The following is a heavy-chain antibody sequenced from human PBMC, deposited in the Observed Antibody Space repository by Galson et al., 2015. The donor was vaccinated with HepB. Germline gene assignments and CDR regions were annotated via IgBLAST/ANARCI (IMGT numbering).Heavy chain of an antibody. CDR2: IYSGGST. D-gene: IGHD3-10*01. J-gene: IGHJ4*02. CDR1: GFTFSSYA. CDR3: ARDWLWFGELSDY. V-gene: IGHV3-66*02. Sequence: SLRLSCAASGFTFSSYAMSWVRQAPGKGLEWVSVIYSGGSTYYADSVKGRFTISRDNSKNTLYLQMNSLRAEDTAVYYCARDWLWFGELSDYWGQGTLVTVSS.